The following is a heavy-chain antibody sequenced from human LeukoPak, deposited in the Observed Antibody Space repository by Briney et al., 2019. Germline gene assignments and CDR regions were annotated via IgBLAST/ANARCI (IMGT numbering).Heavy chain of an antibody. J-gene: IGHJ6*02. CDR1: GFTFTSYA. CDR2: LSGGGGNT. V-gene: IGHV3-23*01. CDR3: AKDGPPDYDFWSSYLRYRLPYYYYYGMDV. Sequence: GRSLSLSCAASGFTFTSYAMGWVRLPPGRGLGWVSALSGGGGNTYYAHSMERRFTISRDNSKNTLYLQMNSLRAEDTAVYYCAKDGPPDYDFWSSYLRYRLPYYYYYGMDVWGQGTTVTVSS. D-gene: IGHD3-3*01.